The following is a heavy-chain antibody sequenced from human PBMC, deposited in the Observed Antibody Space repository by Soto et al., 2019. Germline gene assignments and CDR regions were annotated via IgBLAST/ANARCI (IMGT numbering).Heavy chain of an antibody. D-gene: IGHD6-13*01. CDR1: GGSISGHY. CDR3: ARVGSSSWAPDY. CDR2: IFYSGSTTY. V-gene: IGHV4-59*11. Sequence: PSETLSLTCTVSGGSISGHYWIWIRQPPGEGMGWIGYIFYSGSTTYNNNPSLKSRVSISVDTSKNQFYLSLSSVTAADTAVYYCARVGSSSWAPDYWGQGTLVTVSS. J-gene: IGHJ4*02.